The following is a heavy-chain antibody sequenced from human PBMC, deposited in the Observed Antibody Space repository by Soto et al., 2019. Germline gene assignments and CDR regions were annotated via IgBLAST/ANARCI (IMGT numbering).Heavy chain of an antibody. D-gene: IGHD5-12*01. Sequence: SSETLSLTCAVYGGSFSGYYWSWIRQPPGKGLEWIGEINHSGSTNYNPSLKSRVTISVDTSKNQFSLKLSSVTAADTAVYYCARGFIVATINGSAGYYGMDVWGQGSTVTVSS. J-gene: IGHJ6*02. V-gene: IGHV4-34*01. CDR1: GGSFSGYY. CDR3: ARGFIVATINGSAGYYGMDV. CDR2: INHSGST.